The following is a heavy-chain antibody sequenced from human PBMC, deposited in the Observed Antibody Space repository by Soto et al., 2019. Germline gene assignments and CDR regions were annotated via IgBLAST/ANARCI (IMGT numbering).Heavy chain of an antibody. CDR1: GGSISSGGYY. V-gene: IGHV4-31*03. J-gene: IGHJ3*02. CDR3: ASEGVIVCSRNSCQGAFHI. D-gene: IGHD2-2*01. Sequence: SETLSLTCTVSGGSISSGGYYWSWIRQHPGKGLEWIGYIYYSGSTYYNPSLKSRVTISVDTSKNQFSLKLSSVTAADTAVYYGASEGVIVCSRNSCQGAFHICCQGTMVTVS. CDR2: IYYSGST.